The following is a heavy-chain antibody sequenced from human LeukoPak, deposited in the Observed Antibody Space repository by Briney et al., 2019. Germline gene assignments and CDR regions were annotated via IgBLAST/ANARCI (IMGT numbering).Heavy chain of an antibody. V-gene: IGHV4-4*07. CDR3: AREATYYYDSSAQWPIFDY. D-gene: IGHD3-22*01. J-gene: IGHJ4*01. CDR2: IYTSGST. CDR1: GGSISSYY. Sequence: PSETLSLTCTVSGGSISSYYWSWIRQPAGKGLEWIGRIYTSGSTNYNPSLKSRVTMSVDTSKNQFSLKLSSVTAADTAVYYCAREATYYYDSSAQWPIFDYWGQEPWSPSPQ.